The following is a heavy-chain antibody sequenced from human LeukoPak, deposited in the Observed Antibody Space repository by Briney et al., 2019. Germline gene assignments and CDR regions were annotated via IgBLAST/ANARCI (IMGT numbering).Heavy chain of an antibody. CDR3: ARDPGRYYDILTGYRFAYYFDY. CDR2: IYHSGST. D-gene: IGHD3-9*01. Sequence: SGTLSLTCAVSGGSISSSNWWSWVRQPPGKGLEWIGEIYHSGSTNYNPSLKSRVTISVDKSKNQFSLKLSSVTAADTAVYYCARDPGRYYDILTGYRFAYYFDYWGQGTLVTVSS. CDR1: GGSISSSNW. J-gene: IGHJ4*02. V-gene: IGHV4-4*02.